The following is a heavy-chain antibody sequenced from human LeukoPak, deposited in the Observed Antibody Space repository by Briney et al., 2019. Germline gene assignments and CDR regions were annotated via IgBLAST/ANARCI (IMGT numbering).Heavy chain of an antibody. CDR2: MNPNSGNT. CDR3: ARVVDDSSGYQIDY. D-gene: IGHD3-22*01. J-gene: IGHJ4*02. CDR1: GYTFTSYD. Sequence: ASVKVSCKASGYTFTSYDINWVRQAPGQGLEWMGWMNPNSGNTGYAQKFQGRVTMTRNTSISTAYMELSSLRSEDTAVYYCARVVDDSSGYQIDYWGQGTLVTVSS. V-gene: IGHV1-8*01.